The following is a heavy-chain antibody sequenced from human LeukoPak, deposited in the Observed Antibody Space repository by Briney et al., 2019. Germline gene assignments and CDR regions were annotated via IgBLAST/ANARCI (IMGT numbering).Heavy chain of an antibody. V-gene: IGHV3-74*03. J-gene: IGHJ4*01. CDR2: IKSDGSSI. D-gene: IGHD4-23*01. Sequence: GGSLILACAASGFTFSTYWMHWVRQAPGKGLVWVSRIKSDGSSIMYADSVRGRFTISRDNAKNTLYLQMNSLRAEDTAVYYCARDLDYGGSSNFDHWGRGSLVYVAS. CDR1: GFTFSTYW. CDR3: ARDLDYGGSSNFDH.